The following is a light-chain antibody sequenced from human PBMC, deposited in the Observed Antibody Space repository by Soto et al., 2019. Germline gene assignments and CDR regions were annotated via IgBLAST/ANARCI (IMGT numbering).Light chain of an antibody. J-gene: IGLJ2*01. CDR1: SSDVGGYNF. Sequence: QSVLIQPASVSGSPGQSITISCTGTSSDVGGYNFVSWYQHHSGKAPKLIIYEVSDWPSGISNRFSGSKSGNTASLTISGLQAEDEADYYCSSYTSSSTSVLFGGGTKLTVL. CDR2: EVS. V-gene: IGLV2-14*01. CDR3: SSYTSSSTSVL.